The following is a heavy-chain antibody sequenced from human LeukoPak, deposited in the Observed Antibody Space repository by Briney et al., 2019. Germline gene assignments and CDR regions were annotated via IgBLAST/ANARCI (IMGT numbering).Heavy chain of an antibody. D-gene: IGHD3-10*01. CDR2: TSSDLNVK. V-gene: IGHV3-30-3*01. CDR1: GFTFRNYV. CDR3: AREGYYGSGSPPSLYFDY. Sequence: GGSLRLSCAASGFTFRNYVIHWVRQAPGKGLEWVAVTSSDLNVKLYADSVKGRFTISRDNSRSTLYLQMYSLRPEDTAIYYCAREGYYGSGSPPSLYFDYWGQGTLVTVSS. J-gene: IGHJ4*02.